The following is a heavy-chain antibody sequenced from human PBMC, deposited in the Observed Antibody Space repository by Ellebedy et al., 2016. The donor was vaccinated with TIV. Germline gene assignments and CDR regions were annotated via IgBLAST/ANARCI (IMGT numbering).Heavy chain of an antibody. Sequence: PGGSLRLSCAASGFTVGTTYMNWIRQAPGKGLEWVSLIFGGGTTYYADSVKGRFTMSSDTSTNMVFLQINSLRAEDTAVYYCARDGGLGELLEGYFDSWGQGTLVTVSS. CDR1: GFTVGTTY. J-gene: IGHJ4*02. V-gene: IGHV3-66*01. D-gene: IGHD3-10*01. CDR2: IFGGGTT. CDR3: ARDGGLGELLEGYFDS.